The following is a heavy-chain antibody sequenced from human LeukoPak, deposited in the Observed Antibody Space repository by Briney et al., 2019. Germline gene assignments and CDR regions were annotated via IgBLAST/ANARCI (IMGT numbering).Heavy chain of an antibody. CDR3: VLAGYSGSYSCYYFDY. D-gene: IGHD1-26*01. V-gene: IGHV3-30*02. CDR1: GFTFSSYG. Sequence: PGGSLRLSCAASGFTFSSYGMHWVRQAPGKGLEWVAFIRFDGSNKYDADSVKGRFTISRDNSKNTLYLQMNSLRAEDTALYYCVLAGYSGSYSCYYFDYWGQGTLVTVSS. CDR2: IRFDGSNK. J-gene: IGHJ4*02.